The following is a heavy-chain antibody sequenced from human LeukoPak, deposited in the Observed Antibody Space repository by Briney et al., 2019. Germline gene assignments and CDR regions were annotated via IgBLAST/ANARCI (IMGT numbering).Heavy chain of an antibody. V-gene: IGHV1-69*13. Sequence: ASVKVSCKASGGTFSSYAISWVRQAPGQGLEWMGGIIPIFGTANYAQKFQGRVTITADESTSTAYMELSSLRSEDTAVYYCARGQCSGGSCYSNWFDPWGQGTLVTVSS. D-gene: IGHD2-15*01. CDR3: ARGQCSGGSCYSNWFDP. J-gene: IGHJ5*02. CDR1: GGTFSSYA. CDR2: IIPIFGTA.